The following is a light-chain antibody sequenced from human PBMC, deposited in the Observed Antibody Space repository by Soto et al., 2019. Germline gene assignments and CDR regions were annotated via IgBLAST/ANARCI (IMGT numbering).Light chain of an antibody. Sequence: EIVMTQSPVTLSVSPGERATLSCRASQSVSTNLAWYQQKPGQAPRLLIYDASNRATGIPARFSGSGSGTDFTLTISSLEPEDFAVYYCQQRSNWTFGQGTKVEIK. V-gene: IGKV3-11*01. CDR3: QQRSNWT. J-gene: IGKJ1*01. CDR1: QSVSTN. CDR2: DAS.